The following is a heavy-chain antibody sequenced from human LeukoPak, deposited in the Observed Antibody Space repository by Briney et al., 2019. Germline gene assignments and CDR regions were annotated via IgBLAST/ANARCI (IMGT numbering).Heavy chain of an antibody. Sequence: GGSLRLSCAASGFTFSSYWMSWVRQAPGKGLEWVANIKQDGSEKYYVDSVKGRFTISRDNAKNSLYLQMNSLRAEDTAVYYCARRKDYDSSGYYQAPNWFDPWGQGTLVTVSS. CDR1: GFTFSSYW. CDR2: IKQDGSEK. J-gene: IGHJ5*02. CDR3: ARRKDYDSSGYYQAPNWFDP. D-gene: IGHD3-22*01. V-gene: IGHV3-7*01.